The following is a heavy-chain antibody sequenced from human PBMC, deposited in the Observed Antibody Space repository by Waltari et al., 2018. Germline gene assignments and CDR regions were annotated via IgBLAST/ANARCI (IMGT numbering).Heavy chain of an antibody. V-gene: IGHV2-5*01. Sequence: QITLKESGPTLVKPTQTLTLTCTFSGFSLSTSGVGVGWIRQPPGKALEWLALIYWNDDKRYSPSLKSRLTITKDTSKNQVVLTMTNMDPVDTATYYCAHSRGSLTRNDAFDIWGQGTMVTVSS. D-gene: IGHD1-26*01. CDR3: AHSRGSLTRNDAFDI. CDR2: IYWNDDK. CDR1: GFSLSTSGVG. J-gene: IGHJ3*02.